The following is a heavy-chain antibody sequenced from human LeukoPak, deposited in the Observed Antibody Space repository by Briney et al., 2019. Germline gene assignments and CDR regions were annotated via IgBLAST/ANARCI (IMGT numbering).Heavy chain of an antibody. D-gene: IGHD4-23*01. V-gene: IGHV4-39*01. J-gene: IGHJ4*02. CDR2: IYYSGST. Sequence: SETLSLTCTVSGGSISSSSYYWGWIRQPPGKGLEWIGSIYYSGSTYYNPSLKSRVTISVDTSKNQFSLKLSSVTAADTAVYYCARHDYGGNSGSDYWGQGTLVTVSS. CDR1: GGSISSSSYY. CDR3: ARHDYGGNSGSDY.